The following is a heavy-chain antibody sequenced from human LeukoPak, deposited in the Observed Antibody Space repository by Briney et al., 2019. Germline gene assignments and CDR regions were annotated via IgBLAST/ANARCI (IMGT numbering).Heavy chain of an antibody. D-gene: IGHD1-26*01. V-gene: IGHV3-9*01. CDR2: ISWNSGSI. CDR3: AKDNKWELVGYFDY. Sequence: GRSLRLSCAASGFTFDDYAMDWVRQAPGKGLEWVSGISWNSGSIGYADSVKGRFTISRDNAKNSLYLQMNSLRAEDTALYYCAKDNKWELVGYFDYWGQGTLVTVSS. CDR1: GFTFDDYA. J-gene: IGHJ4*02.